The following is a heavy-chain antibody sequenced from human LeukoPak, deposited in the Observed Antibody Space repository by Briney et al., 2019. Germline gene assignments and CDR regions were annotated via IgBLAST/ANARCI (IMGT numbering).Heavy chain of an antibody. D-gene: IGHD3-10*01. Sequence: QPGGSLGLSCAASGSTFRNYVIHWVRQAPGKGLEWVAVTSSDLNVKLYADSVKGRFTISRDNSRSTLYLQMNSLRPEDTAIYYCAREGYYGSGSPPSLYFDYWGQGTLVTVSS. CDR1: GSTFRNYV. J-gene: IGHJ4*02. CDR2: TSSDLNVK. CDR3: AREGYYGSGSPPSLYFDY. V-gene: IGHV3-30-3*01.